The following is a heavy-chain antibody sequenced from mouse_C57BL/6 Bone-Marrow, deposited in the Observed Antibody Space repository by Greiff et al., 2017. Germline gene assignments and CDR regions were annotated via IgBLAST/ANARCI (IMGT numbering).Heavy chain of an antibody. CDR1: GFNIKDDY. CDR2: IDPENGDT. V-gene: IGHV14-4*01. D-gene: IGHD2-4*01. J-gene: IGHJ3*01. CDR3: TFYDYDAWFAY. Sequence: VQLQQSGAELVRPGASVKLSCTASGFNIKDDYMHWVKQRPEQGLEWIGWIDPENGDTEYASKFQGKATITADTSSNTAYLQLGSLTSEDTAVYYCTFYDYDAWFAYWGQGTLVTVSA.